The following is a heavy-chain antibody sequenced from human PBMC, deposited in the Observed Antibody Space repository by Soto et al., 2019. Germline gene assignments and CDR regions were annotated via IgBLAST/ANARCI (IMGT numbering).Heavy chain of an antibody. CDR2: ISGYNGDT. CDR1: GYTFTNFG. Sequence: QVQLVQSGGEMRKPGASVKVSCKASGYTFTNFGISWVRQAPGQGFEWVGWISGYNGDTNYAPKFRGRVIMTKDTSTTTAYMELTTLTSADTAVYYCARDYDIWGEDWFDPWGQGTLVTVSS. J-gene: IGHJ5*02. D-gene: IGHD3-9*01. V-gene: IGHV1-18*01. CDR3: ARDYDIWGEDWFDP.